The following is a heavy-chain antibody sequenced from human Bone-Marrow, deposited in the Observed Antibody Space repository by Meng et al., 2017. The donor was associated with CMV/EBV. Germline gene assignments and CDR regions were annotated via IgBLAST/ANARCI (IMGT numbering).Heavy chain of an antibody. CDR3: ARDGDIVVVPAAPRPYYYYYGMDV. CDR1: GCTISSCSFY. J-gene: IGHJ6*02. Sequence: GSLRLSCTVSGCTISSCSFYWGWIRQPPGKGLEWIGSIYYSGSTYYNPSLKSRVTISVDTSKNQFSLKLSSVTAADTAVHYCARDGDIVVVPAAPRPYYYYYGMDVWGQGTTVTVSS. V-gene: IGHV4-39*02. D-gene: IGHD2-2*01. CDR2: IYYSGST.